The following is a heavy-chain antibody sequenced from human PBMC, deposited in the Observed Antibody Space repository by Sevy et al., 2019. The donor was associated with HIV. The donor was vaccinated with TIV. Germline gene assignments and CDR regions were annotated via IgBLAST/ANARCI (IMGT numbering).Heavy chain of an antibody. CDR2: FYSDGTT. Sequence: GGSLRLSCAVSGFNVYSDDMTWVRQAPGKGLEWVSVFYSDGTTYYADSVRGRFTVSRDSFKHTVSLQMNSLRVEDTAVYYCARGGRGFYYYGLDVWGQGTTVTVSS. CDR1: GFNVYSDD. V-gene: IGHV3-53*01. J-gene: IGHJ6*02. D-gene: IGHD3-16*01. CDR3: ARGGRGFYYYGLDV.